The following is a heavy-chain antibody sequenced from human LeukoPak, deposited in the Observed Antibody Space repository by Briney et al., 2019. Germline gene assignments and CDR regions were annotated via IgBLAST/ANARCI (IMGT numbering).Heavy chain of an antibody. V-gene: IGHV4-34*01. D-gene: IGHD6-19*01. CDR1: GGSFSGYY. CDR2: INHSGST. J-gene: IGHJ3*01. Sequence: SETLSLTCAVYGGSFSGYYWSWIRQPPGKGLEWIGEINHSGSTNYNPSLKSRVTISVDTSKNQFSLKLSSVTAADTAVYYCARLGGAYSSGWYSIDYWGQGTMVTVSS. CDR3: ARLGGAYSSGWYSIDY.